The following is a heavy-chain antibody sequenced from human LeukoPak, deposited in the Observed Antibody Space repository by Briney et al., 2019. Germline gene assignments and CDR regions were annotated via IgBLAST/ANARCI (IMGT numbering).Heavy chain of an antibody. D-gene: IGHD6-13*01. Sequence: SETLSLTCTVSGGSVSSGSYYWSWIRQPPGKGLEWIGYIYYSGSTNYNPSLKSRVTISVDTSKNQFSLKLSSVTAADTAVYYWAGFRQQLENWYFDLWGRGTLVTVSS. J-gene: IGHJ2*01. CDR3: AGFRQQLENWYFDL. CDR1: GGSVSSGSYY. CDR2: IYYSGST. V-gene: IGHV4-61*01.